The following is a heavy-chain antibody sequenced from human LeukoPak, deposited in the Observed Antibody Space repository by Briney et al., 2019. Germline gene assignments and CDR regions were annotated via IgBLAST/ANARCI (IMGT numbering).Heavy chain of an antibody. CDR2: ISSSGSTV. CDR1: GFTFRSYE. J-gene: IGHJ4*02. Sequence: GGSLRLSCAASGFTFRSYEMNWVRQAPGKGLEWVSYISSSGSTVFYADSVKGRFTTSRDNAKNSLYLQMKSLRAEDTAVYYCARLPDCSGGCCYSLDFWGQGTLVTVSS. V-gene: IGHV3-48*03. CDR3: ARLPDCSGGCCYSLDF. D-gene: IGHD2-15*01.